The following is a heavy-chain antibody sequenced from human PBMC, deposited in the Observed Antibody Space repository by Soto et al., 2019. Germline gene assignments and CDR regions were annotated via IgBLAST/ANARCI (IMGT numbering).Heavy chain of an antibody. CDR2: ISWNSGSI. J-gene: IGHJ2*01. Sequence: EVQLVESGGGLVQPGRSLRLSCAASGFTFDDYAMHWVRQAPGKGLEWVSGISWNSGSIGYADSVKGRFTISRDNAKNSLYLHMNSLRGDDTALYYCAKDHRGQGLLHRTGYFDLWGRGTLVTVSS. CDR3: AKDHRGQGLLHRTGYFDL. V-gene: IGHV3-9*01. CDR1: GFTFDDYA. D-gene: IGHD2-15*01.